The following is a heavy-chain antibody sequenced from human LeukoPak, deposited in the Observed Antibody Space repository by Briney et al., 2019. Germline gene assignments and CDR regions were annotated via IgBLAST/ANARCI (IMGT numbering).Heavy chain of an antibody. D-gene: IGHD3-22*01. CDR3: ARGPYDTSGYSKALDY. V-gene: IGHV3-53*01. CDR1: GFTVSSNY. CDR2: IYSGGST. Sequence: QPGGSLRLSCAASGFTVSSNYVSWVRQAPGKGLEWVSIIYSGGSTYHADSVKGRFTFSRDNSKNTLYLQMDRLRAEDTAVYYCARGPYDTSGYSKALDYWGQGTLVTVSS. J-gene: IGHJ4*02.